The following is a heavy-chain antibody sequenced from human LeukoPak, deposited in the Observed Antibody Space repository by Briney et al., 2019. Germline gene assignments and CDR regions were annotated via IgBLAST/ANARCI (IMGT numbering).Heavy chain of an antibody. V-gene: IGHV3-48*03. J-gene: IGHJ5*02. CDR2: ISSSGSTI. Sequence: GGSLRLSCAASGFTFSSYEMNWVRQAPGKGLEWVSYISSSGSTIYYADSVKGRFTISRDNAKNSLYLQMNSLRAEDTAVYYCARSTGGSWYNWFDPWGQGTLVTVSS. CDR1: GFTFSSYE. CDR3: ARSTGGSWYNWFDP. D-gene: IGHD6-13*01.